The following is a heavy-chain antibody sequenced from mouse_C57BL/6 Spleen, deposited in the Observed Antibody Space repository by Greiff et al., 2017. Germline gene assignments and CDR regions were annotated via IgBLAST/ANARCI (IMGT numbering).Heavy chain of an antibody. CDR2: INPSTGGT. D-gene: IGHD2-12*01. Sequence: VQLQQSGPELVKPGASVKISCKASGYSFTGYYMNWVKQSPEKSLEWIGEINPSTGGTTYNQKFKAKATLTVDKSSSKAYMQLKSLKSEDSAFYYCARVGTYYSNDEWFAYWGQGTLVTVSA. V-gene: IGHV1-42*01. CDR1: GYSFTGYY. CDR3: ARVGTYYSNDEWFAY. J-gene: IGHJ3*01.